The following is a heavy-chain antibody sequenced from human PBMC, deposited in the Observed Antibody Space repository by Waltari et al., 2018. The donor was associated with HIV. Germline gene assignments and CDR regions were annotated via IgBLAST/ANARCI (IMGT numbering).Heavy chain of an antibody. V-gene: IGHV4-39*07. CDR2: IYYSGST. CDR3: ARERHQLLG. J-gene: IGHJ4*02. CDR1: GGSISSSSYY. Sequence: QLQLQESGPGLVKPSETLSLTCTVSGGSISSSSYYWGWIRQPLGKWLGWIGTIYYSGSTYYTPSLKSRVTISVDTSKNQFSLKLSSVTAADTAVYYCARERHQLLGWGQGTLVTVSS. D-gene: IGHD2-2*01.